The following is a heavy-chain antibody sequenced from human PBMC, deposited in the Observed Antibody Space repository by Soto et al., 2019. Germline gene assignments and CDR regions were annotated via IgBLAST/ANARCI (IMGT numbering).Heavy chain of an antibody. CDR1: GFDFNRYS. CDR3: TSSTSPDAY. V-gene: IGHV3-48*04. J-gene: IGHJ4*02. Sequence: EVQLVESGGGLVQPGGSLRLSCVASGFDFNRYSMNWVRQAPGKGLEWISYINSGSTSVFYADSVRGPFTISRDNAKNSLYLQMNSLRAEDTAVYYCTSSTSPDAYWGQGTLVTVSS. CDR2: INSGSTSV. D-gene: IGHD2-2*01.